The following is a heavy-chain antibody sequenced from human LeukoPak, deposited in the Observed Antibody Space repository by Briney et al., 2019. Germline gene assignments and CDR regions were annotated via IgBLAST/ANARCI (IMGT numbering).Heavy chain of an antibody. J-gene: IGHJ3*02. V-gene: IGHV3-7*01. CDR1: GFTFSSYW. CDR2: IKQDGSEK. CDR3: ARDLPIVVSPVAFDI. Sequence: GSLRLSCAASGFTFSSYWMSWVRQAPGKGLEWVANIKQDGSEKYYVDSVKGRFTISRDNAKNSLYLQMNSLRAGDTAVYYCARDLPIVVSPVAFDIWGQGTMVTVSS. D-gene: IGHD3-22*01.